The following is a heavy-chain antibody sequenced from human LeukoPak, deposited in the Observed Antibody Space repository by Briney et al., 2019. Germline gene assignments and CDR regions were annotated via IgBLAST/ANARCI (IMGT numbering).Heavy chain of an antibody. D-gene: IGHD3-22*01. CDR3: AKGAASGLVDWFDP. Sequence: GGSLRLSCAASGFAVSNFAMMWVRQAPGKGLEWVSSITGDYATYSADPAKGRFTTSRDNSKNIVYLQMDSLRDDDTAVYYCAKGAASGLVDWFDPWGQGTLVTVSS. CDR1: GFAVSNFA. V-gene: IGHV3-23*01. J-gene: IGHJ5*02. CDR2: ITGDYAT.